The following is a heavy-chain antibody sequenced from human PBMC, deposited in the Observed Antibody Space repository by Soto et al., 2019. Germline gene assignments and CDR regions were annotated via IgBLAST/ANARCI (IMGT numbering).Heavy chain of an antibody. J-gene: IGHJ6*02. D-gene: IGHD2-21*02. Sequence: AWKKLEWIGYIYYSGSTNYNPSLKSRVTISVDTSKNQFSLKLSSVTAADTAVYYCARDSLAYCGGDCYYGGYYGMDVWGQGATVT. CDR3: ARDSLAYCGGDCYYGGYYGMDV. CDR2: IYYSGST. V-gene: IGHV4-59*01.